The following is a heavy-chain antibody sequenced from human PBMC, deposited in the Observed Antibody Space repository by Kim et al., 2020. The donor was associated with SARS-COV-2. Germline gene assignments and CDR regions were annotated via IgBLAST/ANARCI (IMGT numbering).Heavy chain of an antibody. Sequence: GGSLRLSCAASGFTFSSYGMHWVRQAPGKGLEWVAVIWYDGSNKYYADSVKGRFTISRDNSKNTLYLQMNSLRAEDTAVYYCARAGQLVGGYFDYWGQGTLVTVSS. CDR3: ARAGQLVGGYFDY. CDR2: IWYDGSNK. D-gene: IGHD6-6*01. V-gene: IGHV3-33*01. CDR1: GFTFSSYG. J-gene: IGHJ4*02.